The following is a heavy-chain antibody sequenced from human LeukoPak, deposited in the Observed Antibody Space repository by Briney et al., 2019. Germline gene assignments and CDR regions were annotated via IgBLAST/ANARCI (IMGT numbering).Heavy chain of an antibody. D-gene: IGHD4-17*01. CDR3: ARGTYGYYMDV. CDR2: IYRSGST. Sequence: SKTLSLTCSGSNYSISNSLYWGWLRQPPGKGLEWIGSIYRSGSTFYNPSLKSRVTISLDTSKNQFSLKLSSVTPADTAVYFCARGTYGYYMDVWGKGTTVTVSS. V-gene: IGHV4-38-2*02. CDR1: NYSISNSLY. J-gene: IGHJ6*03.